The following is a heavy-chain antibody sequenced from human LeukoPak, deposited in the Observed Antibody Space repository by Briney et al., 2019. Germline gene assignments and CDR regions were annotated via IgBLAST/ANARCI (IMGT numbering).Heavy chain of an antibody. V-gene: IGHV4-59*01. Sequence: SETLSLTCTVSGGSISSYYWSWTRQPPGKGLEWIGYIYYSGSTNYNPSLKSRVTISVDTSKNQFSLKLSSVTAADTAVYYCARDVYRWFDPWGQGTLVTVSS. CDR1: GGSISSYY. CDR3: ARDVYRWFDP. J-gene: IGHJ5*02. D-gene: IGHD5/OR15-5a*01. CDR2: IYYSGST.